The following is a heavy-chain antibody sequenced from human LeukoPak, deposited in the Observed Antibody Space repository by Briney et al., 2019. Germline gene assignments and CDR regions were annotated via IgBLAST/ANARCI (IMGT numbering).Heavy chain of an antibody. CDR1: GGSFSSGGYY. J-gene: IGHJ4*02. CDR3: ARGYSSGYYYVQN. D-gene: IGHD3-22*01. CDR2: IYFSGST. V-gene: IGHV4-31*03. Sequence: PSETQSLTCTVSGGSFSSGGYYWSWVRQHPRKGLEWIGYIYFSGSTYYNPSLKSRITISIDTSKNQFSLELSSVTDADTAVYYCARGYSSGYYYVQNWGQGTLVTVSS.